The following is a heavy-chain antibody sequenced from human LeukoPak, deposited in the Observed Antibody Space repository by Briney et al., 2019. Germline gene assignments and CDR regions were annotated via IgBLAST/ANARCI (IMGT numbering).Heavy chain of an antibody. CDR3: ARAMEGYSYGNDFDY. V-gene: IGHV4-30-4*01. CDR1: GGSLSSGDYY. CDR2: IYYSGST. J-gene: IGHJ4*02. Sequence: SETLSLTCTVSGGSLSSGDYYWRWIRQPPGKGLEWIGYIYYSGSTYYNPPLKSLVTISVDTSKTQFSLKLSSVTAADTAVYYCARAMEGYSYGNDFDYWGQGTLVTVSS. D-gene: IGHD5-18*01.